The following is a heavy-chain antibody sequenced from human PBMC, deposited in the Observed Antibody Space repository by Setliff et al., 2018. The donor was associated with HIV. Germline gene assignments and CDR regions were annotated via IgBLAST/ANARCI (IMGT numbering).Heavy chain of an antibody. D-gene: IGHD3-10*02. Sequence: GESLTISCQCSGFNFLAHWIGWVRQVPEKGLEWMGIVYPGDSDTRYNPSFEGQVTVSADKTITTAYLQLTSLKASDTAMYFCARLPYYVLGGVFDHWGKGTLVTVSS. CDR2: VYPGDSDT. J-gene: IGHJ4*02. V-gene: IGHV5-51*01. CDR1: GFNFLAHW. CDR3: ARLPYYVLGGVFDH.